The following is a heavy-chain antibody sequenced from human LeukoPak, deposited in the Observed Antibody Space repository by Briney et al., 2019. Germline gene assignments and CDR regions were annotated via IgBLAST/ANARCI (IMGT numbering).Heavy chain of an antibody. V-gene: IGHV3-23*01. CDR3: AIKESTYYDFWSGYYRGVLDY. CDR1: GFTFSSYA. Sequence: PGGSLRLSCAASGFTFSSYAMSWARQAPGKGLEWVSAISGGGIGIYYADSVKGRFTISRDNSKNTLYLQMNSLRAEDTAVYYCAIKESTYYDFWSGYYRGVLDYWGQGTLVTVSS. J-gene: IGHJ4*02. CDR2: ISGGGIGI. D-gene: IGHD3-3*01.